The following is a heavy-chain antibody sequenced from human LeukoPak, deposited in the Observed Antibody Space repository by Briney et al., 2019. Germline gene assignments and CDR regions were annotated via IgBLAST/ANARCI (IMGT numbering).Heavy chain of an antibody. V-gene: IGHV3-30*18. J-gene: IGHJ4*01. Sequence: ARSLRLSCVASGFTFSSHAMHWVRQAPGKGLEWVAVISYDGSTKYYADSVKGRFTISRDNSKSTLFLQMNSLTAEDTGVYYCAKDKICLDYLGQGTLVTVSS. D-gene: IGHD2-2*01. CDR2: ISYDGSTK. CDR1: GFTFSSHA. CDR3: AKDKICLDY.